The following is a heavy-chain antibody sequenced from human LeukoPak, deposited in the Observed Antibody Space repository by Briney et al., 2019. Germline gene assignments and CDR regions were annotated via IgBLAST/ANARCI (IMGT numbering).Heavy chain of an antibody. V-gene: IGHV3-7*03. Sequence: PGGSLRLSCAASGFTFSSFWMIWVRQAPGKELEWVANIKEDGSVKNYVDSVKGRFTISRDNAKNSLFLQMNSLRAEDTAVYYCARERYGNYNWGQGTLVTVSS. CDR1: GFTFSSFW. D-gene: IGHD4-11*01. CDR2: IKEDGSVK. J-gene: IGHJ4*02. CDR3: ARERYGNYN.